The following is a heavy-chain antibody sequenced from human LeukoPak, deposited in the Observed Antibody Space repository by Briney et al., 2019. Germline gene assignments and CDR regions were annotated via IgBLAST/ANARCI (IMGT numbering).Heavy chain of an antibody. Sequence: GASVTVSFTASGYTFTVYYMHSVRQAPGQGLEWMGWINPNSGGTNYAQKFQGRVTMTRDTSISTAYMELSRLRSDDTAVYYCARVYYDSSGYYYFDYWGQGTLVTVSS. V-gene: IGHV1-2*02. CDR1: GYTFTVYY. D-gene: IGHD3-22*01. CDR2: INPNSGGT. J-gene: IGHJ4*02. CDR3: ARVYYDSSGYYYFDY.